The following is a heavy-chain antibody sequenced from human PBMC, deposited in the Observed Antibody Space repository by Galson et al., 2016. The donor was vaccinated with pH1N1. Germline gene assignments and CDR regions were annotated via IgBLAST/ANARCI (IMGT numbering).Heavy chain of an antibody. CDR3: VGSYAKVDASDF. V-gene: IGHV4-39*01. D-gene: IGHD3-16*01. J-gene: IGHJ3*01. Sequence: LSLTCTVSGGSISSSSYYWGWIRQPPGKGLEWIGTIYYSGSTYYNPSLKRRVAISVDTSKNRFSLKLSSVTAADTAVYYCVGSYAKVDASDFWGQGTMVTVSS. CDR1: GGSISSSSYY. CDR2: IYYSGST.